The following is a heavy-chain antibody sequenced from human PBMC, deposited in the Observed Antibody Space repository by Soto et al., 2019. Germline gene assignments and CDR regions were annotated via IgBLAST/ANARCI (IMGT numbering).Heavy chain of an antibody. CDR2: SSYDGRET. V-gene: IGHV3-30*03. CDR1: DFDFSSYG. Sequence: GGSLRLSCAASDFDFSSYGIHWVRQAPGKGLEWVAASSYDGRETFYADSAKGRFTVSKEMSKNTAFLQMNALRHEDTAVYFCARDSGWPILNFDSWGQGTPVTVSS. CDR3: ARDSGWPILNFDS. D-gene: IGHD3-10*01. J-gene: IGHJ4*02.